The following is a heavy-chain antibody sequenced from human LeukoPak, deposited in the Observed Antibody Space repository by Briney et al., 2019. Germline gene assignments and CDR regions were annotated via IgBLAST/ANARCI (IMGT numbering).Heavy chain of an antibody. CDR1: GGSITSNY. J-gene: IGHJ4*02. CDR3: ARGGNDVGNWRYYIDY. CDR2: IRHSGTT. Sequence: SETLSLTCTVSGGSITSNYWSWIRQSSGKGLEWIGYIRHSGTTNYNPSLSSRVTISADTSKNHFYLSLTSVTAADTAVYYCARGGNDVGNWRYYIDYWGRGTLVTVSS. V-gene: IGHV4-59*01. D-gene: IGHD1-26*01.